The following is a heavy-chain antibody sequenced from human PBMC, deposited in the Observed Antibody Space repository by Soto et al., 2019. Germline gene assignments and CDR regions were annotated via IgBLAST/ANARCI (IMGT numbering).Heavy chain of an antibody. CDR1: GGSISSSNW. Sequence: NPSETLSLTCAVSGGSISSSNWWSWVRQPPGKGLEWIGEIYHSGSTNYNPSLKSRVTISVDKSKNQFSLKLSSVTAADTAVYYCARVGSATWDRINFDYWGQGTLVTVSS. J-gene: IGHJ4*02. CDR3: ARVGSATWDRINFDY. D-gene: IGHD1-26*01. CDR2: IYHSGST. V-gene: IGHV4-4*02.